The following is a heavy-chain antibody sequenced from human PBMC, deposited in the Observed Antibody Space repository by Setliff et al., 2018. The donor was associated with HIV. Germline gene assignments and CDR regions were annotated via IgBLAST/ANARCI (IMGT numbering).Heavy chain of an antibody. V-gene: IGHV4-4*02. D-gene: IGHD3-16*01. J-gene: IGHJ4*02. CDR1: GGSISSSNW. CDR2: IYYSGST. CDR3: ARGTLYYDYVWGTPFPFDY. Sequence: PSETLSLTCAVSGGSISSSNWWSWVRQPPGKGLEWIGSIYYSGSTNYNPSLKSRVTISVVTSKNQFSLKLSSVTAADTAVYYCARGTLYYDYVWGTPFPFDYWGQGTLVTVSS.